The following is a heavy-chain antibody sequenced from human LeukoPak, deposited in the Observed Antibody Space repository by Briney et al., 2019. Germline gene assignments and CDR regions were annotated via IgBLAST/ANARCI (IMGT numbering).Heavy chain of an antibody. V-gene: IGHV4-61*02. Sequence: SETLSLTCTVSGGSISSGSYYWSWIRQPAGKGLEWIGRIYTSGSTNYNPSLKSRVTISVDTSKNQFSLKLTSVTVADTAVCYCARARELLSWFDPWGQGTLVTVSS. CDR3: ARARELLSWFDP. CDR2: IYTSGST. J-gene: IGHJ5*02. D-gene: IGHD1-26*01. CDR1: GGSISSGSYY.